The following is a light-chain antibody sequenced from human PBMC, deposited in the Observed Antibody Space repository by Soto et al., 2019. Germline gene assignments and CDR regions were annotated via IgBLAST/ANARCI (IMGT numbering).Light chain of an antibody. CDR3: QQYRSRPYT. V-gene: IGKV1-5*03. CDR2: RAS. CDR1: QSISPW. J-gene: IGKJ2*01. Sequence: DIQMTQSPSTLSAYVGERVTITCRASQSISPWLAWYQKKPGKAPNLLIYRASNLQTGVPSRFSGSGCGTEFTLTIYSLPPDDFATYYCQQYRSRPYTFGQGTKLEIE.